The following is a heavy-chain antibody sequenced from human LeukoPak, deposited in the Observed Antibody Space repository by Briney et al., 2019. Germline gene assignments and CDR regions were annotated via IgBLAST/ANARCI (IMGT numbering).Heavy chain of an antibody. V-gene: IGHV1-2*02. CDR1: GYMFTRYY. CDR3: ARGEEVGVPRFQQ. CDR2: INANSGAT. J-gene: IGHJ1*01. Sequence: ASVNLSCKASGYMFTRYYLHWVRQAPRQGPGWMGWINANSGATYYLQKFQGRITMTRDTSISTAYMELNRLISDDRAVYYCARGEEVGVPRFQQGGQGPRVTVS. D-gene: IGHD1-26*01.